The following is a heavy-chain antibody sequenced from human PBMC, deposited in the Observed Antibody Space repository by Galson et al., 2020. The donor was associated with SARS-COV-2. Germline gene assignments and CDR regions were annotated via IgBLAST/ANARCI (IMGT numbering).Heavy chain of an antibody. CDR3: ARGSTWFGEVT. Sequence: SETLSLTCTVSGVSISIYYWSWIRQPPGKGLEWIGYIYYSGSTNYNPSLKSRVTISVDTSKNQFSLNLSSVTAADTAVYYCARGSTWFGEVTWGQGTLVTVSS. J-gene: IGHJ5*02. V-gene: IGHV4-59*01. D-gene: IGHD3-10*01. CDR2: IYYSGST. CDR1: GVSISIYY.